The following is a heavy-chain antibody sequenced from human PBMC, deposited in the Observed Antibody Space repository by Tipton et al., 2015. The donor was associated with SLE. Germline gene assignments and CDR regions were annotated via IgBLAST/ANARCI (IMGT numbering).Heavy chain of an antibody. CDR3: ARETGPGYYDSSGYYWDYYYGMDV. V-gene: IGHV4-34*01. D-gene: IGHD3-22*01. CDR2: INHSGST. CDR1: GGSISSYY. Sequence: TLSLTCTVSGGSISSYYWSWIRQPPGKGLEWIGEINHSGSTNYNPSLKSRVTISVDTSKNQFSLKLSSVTAADTAVYYCARETGPGYYDSSGYYWDYYYGMDVWGQGTTVTVSS. J-gene: IGHJ6*02.